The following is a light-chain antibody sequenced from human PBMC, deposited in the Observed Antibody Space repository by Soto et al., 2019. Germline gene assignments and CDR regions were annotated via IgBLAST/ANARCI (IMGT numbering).Light chain of an antibody. Sequence: EIVLTQSPGTLSLSPGERATLSCRASQSVSSGYLAWYQQKPGQAPRLLIYGASIRAAGIPDRFSGSGSGADFTHTISRLEPEDFAVYYCQQYGSSPRTFGQGPRWIS. V-gene: IGKV3-20*01. CDR3: QQYGSSPRT. CDR2: GAS. CDR1: QSVSSGY. J-gene: IGKJ1*01.